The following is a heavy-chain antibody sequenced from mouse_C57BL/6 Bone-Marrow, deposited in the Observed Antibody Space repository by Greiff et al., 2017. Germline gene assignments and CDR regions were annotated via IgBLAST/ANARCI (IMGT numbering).Heavy chain of an antibody. Sequence: EVQLQQSGPELVKPGASVKISCKASGYSFTDYNMNWVKQSTGKSLEWIGVINPDYGTTSYNQKFKGKATLTVDRSSSTADMQLNSLTSEDSAVYCCAREGGCWYFDVWGTGTTVTVSS. J-gene: IGHJ1*03. CDR1: GYSFTDYN. CDR3: AREGGCWYFDV. CDR2: INPDYGTT. V-gene: IGHV1-39*01. D-gene: IGHD1-1*02.